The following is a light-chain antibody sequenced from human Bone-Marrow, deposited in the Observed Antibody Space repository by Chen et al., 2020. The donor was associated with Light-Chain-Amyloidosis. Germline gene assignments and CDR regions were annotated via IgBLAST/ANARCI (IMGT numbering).Light chain of an antibody. CDR2: DAS. J-gene: IGKJ1*01. V-gene: IGKV3-15*01. CDR1: QSVSSSY. CDR3: QQYNNWPRT. Sequence: EIVLTQSPGTLSLSPGERATLSCRANQSVSSSYLAWYQQKPGQAPSLVIYDASTRASGIPARFSGSGSGTEFTLTISSLQSEDFAVYFCQQYNNWPRTFGQGTRVEVK.